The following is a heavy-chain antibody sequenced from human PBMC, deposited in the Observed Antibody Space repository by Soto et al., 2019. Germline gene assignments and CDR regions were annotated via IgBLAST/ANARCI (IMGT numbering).Heavy chain of an antibody. CDR2: IIPIFGTA. D-gene: IGHD3-9*01. V-gene: IGHV1-69*06. Sequence: RASVKVSCKASGGTFSSYAISWVRQAPGQGLEWMGGIIPIFGTANYAQKFQGRVTITADKSTSTAYMELSSLRSEDTAVYYCARFDYDILTGDAPYYYGMDVWGQGTTVTVSS. CDR3: ARFDYDILTGDAPYYYGMDV. CDR1: GGTFSSYA. J-gene: IGHJ6*02.